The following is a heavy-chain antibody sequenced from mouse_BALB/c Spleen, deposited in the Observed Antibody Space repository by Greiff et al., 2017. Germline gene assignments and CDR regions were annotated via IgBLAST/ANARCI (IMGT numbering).Heavy chain of an antibody. CDR3: AIYDFVYAMDY. J-gene: IGHJ4*01. V-gene: IGHV5-9-4*01. Sequence: EVQLQESGGGLVKPGGSLKLSCAASGFTFSSYAMSWVRQSPEKRLEWVAEISSGGSYTYYPDTVTGRFTISRDNAKNTLYLEMSSLRSEDTAMYYCAIYDFVYAMDYWGQGTSVTVSS. D-gene: IGHD2-3*01. CDR2: ISSGGSYT. CDR1: GFTFSSYA.